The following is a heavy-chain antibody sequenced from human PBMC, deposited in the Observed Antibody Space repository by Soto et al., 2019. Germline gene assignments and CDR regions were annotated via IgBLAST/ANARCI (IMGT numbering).Heavy chain of an antibody. J-gene: IGHJ5*02. V-gene: IGHV3-53*01. CDR2: IYSGGAT. CDR1: GFSVNTSH. CDR3: AKVGPYDSGSYMFPYNWFGP. Sequence: SLRLSLAADGFSVNTSHISWFRQAPGKGLEWVSVIYSGGATHYAVSVKGRLIISRDKSKNTVDLQMNSLRAEDTAVYYCAKVGPYDSGSYMFPYNWFGPWGPGTLDIVSS. D-gene: IGHD3-10*01.